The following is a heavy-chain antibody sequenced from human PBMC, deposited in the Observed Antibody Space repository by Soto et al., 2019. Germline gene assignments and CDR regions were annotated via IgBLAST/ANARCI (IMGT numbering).Heavy chain of an antibody. D-gene: IGHD6-19*01. CDR2: IYHSGST. Sequence: QVQLQESGPGLVKPSGTLSITCAVSGGSISSSNWWSWVRQPPGKGLEWLGEIYHSGSTNYNPSLKSRVTISVDKSKNQFSLKLSSVTAADTAVYYCARDPGGGVAVAGTGPWFDPWGQGTLVTVSS. CDR3: ARDPGGGVAVAGTGPWFDP. V-gene: IGHV4-4*02. CDR1: GGSISSSNW. J-gene: IGHJ5*02.